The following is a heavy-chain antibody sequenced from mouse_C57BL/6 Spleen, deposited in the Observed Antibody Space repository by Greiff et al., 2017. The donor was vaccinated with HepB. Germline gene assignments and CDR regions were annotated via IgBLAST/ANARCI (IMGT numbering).Heavy chain of an antibody. J-gene: IGHJ2*01. D-gene: IGHD2-3*01. CDR3: ARYGYYVHYFDY. CDR2: ISYDGSN. Sequence: VQLQESGPGLVKPSQSLSLTCSVTGYSITSGYYWNWIRQFPGNKLEWMGYISYDGSNNYNPSLKNRISITRDTSKNQFFLKLNSVTTEDTATYYCARYGYYVHYFDYWGQGTTLTVSS. V-gene: IGHV3-6*01. CDR1: GYSITSGYY.